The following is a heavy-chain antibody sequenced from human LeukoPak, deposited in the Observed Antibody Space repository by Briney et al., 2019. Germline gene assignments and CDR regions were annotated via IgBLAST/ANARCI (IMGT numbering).Heavy chain of an antibody. CDR1: GYTLTELS. J-gene: IGHJ5*02. D-gene: IGHD2-2*01. CDR3: ATVCGSSTSCSPGQNWFDT. V-gene: IGHV1-24*01. CDR2: FDPEDGET. Sequence: SVRVSCKVSGYTLTELSMPRVREAPGKGLEWMGCFDPEDGETIYAQKFQGRVTMTEDTSTDTAYMELSSLRSEDPGIRYCATVCGSSTSCSPGQNWFDTGRQASLVTVSS.